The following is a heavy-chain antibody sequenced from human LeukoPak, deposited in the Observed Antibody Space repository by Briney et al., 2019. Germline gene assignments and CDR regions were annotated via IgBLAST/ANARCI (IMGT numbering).Heavy chain of an antibody. CDR2: IYHSGST. J-gene: IGHJ6*03. Sequence: SETLSLTCTVSGYSISSGYYWGWIRQPPGKGLEWIGSIYHSGSTYYNPSLKSRVTMSVDTSKNQFSLKLSSVTAADTAVYYCARDSGVEMATYYYYMDVWGKGTTVTVSS. CDR1: GYSISSGYY. D-gene: IGHD5-24*01. CDR3: ARDSGVEMATYYYYMDV. V-gene: IGHV4-38-2*02.